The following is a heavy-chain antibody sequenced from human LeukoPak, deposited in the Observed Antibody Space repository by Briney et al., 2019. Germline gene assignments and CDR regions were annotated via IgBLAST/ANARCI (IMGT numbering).Heavy chain of an antibody. J-gene: IGHJ4*02. V-gene: IGHV4-59*01. CDR3: ASGGGGYRQPLDY. D-gene: IGHD3-22*01. CDR2: IYYSGST. CDR1: GGSICTYY. Sequence: SETLSLTCTVSGGSICTYYWSWIRQPPGKGREWIGYIYYSGSTNYNPSLKSRVTISVDTSKNQFSLKLSSVTPADTAVYYCASGGGGYRQPLDYWGQGTLVTVSS.